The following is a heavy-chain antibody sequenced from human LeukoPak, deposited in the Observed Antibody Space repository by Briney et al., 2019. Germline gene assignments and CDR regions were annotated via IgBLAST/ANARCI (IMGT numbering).Heavy chain of an antibody. CDR3: ARAKRERWYDILTGYYTSDWFDP. V-gene: IGHV1-69*04. CDR1: GGTFSSYA. D-gene: IGHD3-9*01. J-gene: IGHJ5*02. Sequence: SVKVSCKASGGTFSSYAISWVRQAPGQGLEWMGRIIPILGVANYAQKFQGRVTMTTDTSTSTAYMELRSLRSDDTAVYYCARAKRERWYDILTGYYTSDWFDPWGQGTLVTVSS. CDR2: IIPILGVA.